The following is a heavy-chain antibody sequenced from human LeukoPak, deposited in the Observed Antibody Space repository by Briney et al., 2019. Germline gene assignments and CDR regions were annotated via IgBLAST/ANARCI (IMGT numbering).Heavy chain of an antibody. CDR2: FDPEDGET. D-gene: IGHD2-2*01. Sequence: ASVKVSCKVSGYTLTELSMHWVRQAPGKGLEWMGGFDPEDGETIYAQKFQGRVTMTEDTSTDTAYMEPSSLRSEDTAVYYCATLGYCSSTSCSDFGYWGQGTLVTVSS. J-gene: IGHJ4*02. V-gene: IGHV1-24*01. CDR3: ATLGYCSSTSCSDFGY. CDR1: GYTLTELS.